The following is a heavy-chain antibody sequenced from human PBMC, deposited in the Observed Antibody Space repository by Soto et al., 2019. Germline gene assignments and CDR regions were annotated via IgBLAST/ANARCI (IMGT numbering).Heavy chain of an antibody. CDR1: GYTFTGYY. CDR3: ARDVNRDGYNFGY. Sequence: QVQLVQSGAEVKKPGASVKVSCKAPGYTFTGYYMHWVRQAPGQGLEWMGWINPNSGGTNYGQKLQGWVTMTRDTSISTAYMELSRLRSDDTAVYYCARDVNRDGYNFGYWGQGTLVTVSS. V-gene: IGHV1-2*04. J-gene: IGHJ4*02. D-gene: IGHD5-12*01. CDR2: INPNSGGT.